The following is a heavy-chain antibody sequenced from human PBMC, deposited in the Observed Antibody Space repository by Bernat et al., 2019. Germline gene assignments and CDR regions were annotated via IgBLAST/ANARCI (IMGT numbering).Heavy chain of an antibody. Sequence: EVQLVESGGGLVKPGGSLRLSCAVSDFTFSKTWMHWVRQAPGKGLEWVGRIKSKSDGETTDYAAPVKGRFTISRDDSKNTLYLQMNSLKTEDTAVYYCTTQSTTLDYWGQGILVTVSP. CDR2: IKSKSDGETT. D-gene: IGHD1-1*01. J-gene: IGHJ4*02. V-gene: IGHV3-15*07. CDR1: DFTFSKTW. CDR3: TTQSTTLDY.